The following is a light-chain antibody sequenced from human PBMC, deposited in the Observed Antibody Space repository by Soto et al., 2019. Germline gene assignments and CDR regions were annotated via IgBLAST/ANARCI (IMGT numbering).Light chain of an antibody. J-gene: IGKJ4*01. CDR3: QQFNNYPLT. CDR2: DAS. CDR1: QGISSA. Sequence: AIQLTQSPSSLSASVGDRVTITCRASQGISSALAWYQRKPGKAPKLLIYDASSLESGVPSRFSGSGSGTDFTLTISSLQPEDFETYYCQQFNNYPLTLGGGTKVDIK. V-gene: IGKV1D-13*01.